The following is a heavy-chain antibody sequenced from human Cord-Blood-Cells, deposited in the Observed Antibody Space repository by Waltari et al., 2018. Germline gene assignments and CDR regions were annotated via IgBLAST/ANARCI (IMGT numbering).Heavy chain of an antibody. Sequence: QLQLQESGPGLVKPSETLSLTCTVSGGSISSSSYYSGWIRQPPGKGLEWIGSIYYSGSTSYNPSLKSRVTISVDTSKNQFSLKLSSVTAADTAVYYCASGVGYCSSTSCYTGNWFDPWGQGTLVTVSS. CDR1: GGSISSSSYY. CDR3: ASGVGYCSSTSCYTGNWFDP. CDR2: IYYSGST. D-gene: IGHD2-2*02. V-gene: IGHV4-39*01. J-gene: IGHJ5*02.